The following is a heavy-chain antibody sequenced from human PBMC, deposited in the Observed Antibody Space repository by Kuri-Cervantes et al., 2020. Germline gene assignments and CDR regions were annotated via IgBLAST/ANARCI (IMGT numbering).Heavy chain of an antibody. CDR2: VSYDGSRE. CDR1: GFTFSTYA. Sequence: GESLKISCAASGFTFSTYAMHWVRQAPGKGLEWVTLVSYDGSREFYVDSVKGRFTISRDNSKNTLYLQMNSLTPEDTAVYHCARDFPPLDYWGQGTLVTVSS. CDR3: ARDFPPLDY. V-gene: IGHV3-30-3*01. J-gene: IGHJ4*02.